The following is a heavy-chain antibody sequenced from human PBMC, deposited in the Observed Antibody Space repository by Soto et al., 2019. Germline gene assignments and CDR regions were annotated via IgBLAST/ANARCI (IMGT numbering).Heavy chain of an antibody. J-gene: IGHJ4*02. CDR2: VSTSGRST. D-gene: IGHD2-15*01. Sequence: GGSLRLSCSASGFIFSESTIYWVRQVPGKGLEAISAVSTSGRSTYYADSVKDRFTISRDNSKNTLFLQMGSLRPEDTAIYYCVKQENGLDGVAFDYWGQGTQVTVAS. V-gene: IGHV3-64D*06. CDR1: GFIFSEST. CDR3: VKQENGLDGVAFDY.